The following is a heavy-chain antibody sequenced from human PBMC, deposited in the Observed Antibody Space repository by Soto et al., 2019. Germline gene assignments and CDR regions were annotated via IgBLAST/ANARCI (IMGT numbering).Heavy chain of an antibody. V-gene: IGHV1-18*04. CDR3: ARGGRSAFGVVIPYYYYGMDV. D-gene: IGHD3-3*01. CDR2: ISAYNGNT. J-gene: IGHJ6*02. CDR1: GYTFTSYG. Sequence: ASVKVSYKASGYTFTSYGISWVRQAPGQGLEWMGWISAYNGNTNYAQKLQGRVTMTTDTSTSTAYMELRSLRSDDTAVYYCARGGRSAFGVVIPYYYYGMDVWGQGTTVTVSS.